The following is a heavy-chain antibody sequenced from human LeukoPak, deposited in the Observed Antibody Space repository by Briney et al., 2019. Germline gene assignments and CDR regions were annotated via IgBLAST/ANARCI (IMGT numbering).Heavy chain of an antibody. J-gene: IGHJ1*01. CDR3: GRDPNGDYVGAFDFQR. CDR1: GFTFTNYA. V-gene: IGHV3-23*01. Sequence: GGSLRLSCAASGFTFTNYAMTWVRQAPGKGLEWVSSIKASGDGTYYADSVKGRFTVSRDNYRNSLYLQMNSLRTEDTAVYYCGRDPNGDYVGAFDFQRWGQGTLVTVSS. D-gene: IGHD4-17*01. CDR2: IKASGDGT.